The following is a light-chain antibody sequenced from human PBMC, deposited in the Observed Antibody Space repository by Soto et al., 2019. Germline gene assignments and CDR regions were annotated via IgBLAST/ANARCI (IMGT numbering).Light chain of an antibody. CDR1: QSVGNNY. Sequence: EIVLTQSPGTLSLSPGERATLSCRASQSVGNNYLAWYQQKPGQAPRFLICDESSRATGIPDRFSGSGSGTDFTLTISRLEPEDFAVYYCEQYGSTPLTFGGGTKVEIK. J-gene: IGKJ4*01. CDR3: EQYGSTPLT. CDR2: DES. V-gene: IGKV3-20*01.